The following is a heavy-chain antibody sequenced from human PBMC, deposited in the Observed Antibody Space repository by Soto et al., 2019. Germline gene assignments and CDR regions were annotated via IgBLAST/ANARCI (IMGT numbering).Heavy chain of an antibody. J-gene: IGHJ6*02. CDR2: IYPGDSDT. D-gene: IGHD3-16*02. V-gene: IGHV5-51*01. CDR1: GYSFTIYW. Sequence: PGESLKISCKGSGYSFTIYWIGWVRQMPGKGLEWMGIIYPGDSDTRYSPSFQGQVTISADKSISTAYLQWSSLKASDTAMYYCARPIVNYYYGMDVWGQGTTVTVSS. CDR3: ARPIVNYYYGMDV.